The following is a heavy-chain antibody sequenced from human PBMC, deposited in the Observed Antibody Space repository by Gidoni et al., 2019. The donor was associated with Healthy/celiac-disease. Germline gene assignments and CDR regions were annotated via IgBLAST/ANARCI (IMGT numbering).Heavy chain of an antibody. CDR2: INHSGST. CDR3: ARGRDRITIFGVVTRYWYFDL. CDR1: GGSFSGYY. Sequence: QVQLQQWGAGLLQPSETLSLTCAVSGGSFSGYYWSWIRQPPGKGLEWIGEINHSGSTNYNPSLKSRVTISVDTSKNQFSLKLSSVTAADTAVYYCARGRDRITIFGVVTRYWYFDLWGRGTLVTVSS. D-gene: IGHD3-3*01. J-gene: IGHJ2*01. V-gene: IGHV4-34*01.